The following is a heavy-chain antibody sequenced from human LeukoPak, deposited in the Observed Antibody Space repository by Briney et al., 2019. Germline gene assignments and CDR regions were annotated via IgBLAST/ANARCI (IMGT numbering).Heavy chain of an antibody. CDR3: ASLPQGMATIKGIRFDP. D-gene: IGHD5-24*01. CDR2: IYYSGST. Sequence: PSETLSLTCTVSGGSISSSSYYWGWIRQPPGKGLEWIGSIYYSGSTYYNPSLKSRVTISVDTSKNQFSLKLSSVTAADTAVYYCASLPQGMATIKGIRFDPWGQGTLVTVSS. J-gene: IGHJ5*02. V-gene: IGHV4-39*07. CDR1: GGSISSSSYY.